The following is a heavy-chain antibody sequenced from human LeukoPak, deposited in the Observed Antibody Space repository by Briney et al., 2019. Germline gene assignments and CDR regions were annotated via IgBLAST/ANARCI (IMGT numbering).Heavy chain of an antibody. CDR3: ARDSGYYYYYGMDV. CDR2: IDNSGST. Sequence: SETLSLTCTVSGGSISSSYWRWVRQPPGKGLEGVGYIDNSGSTNYNPSLKSRVTISLDTPKNQFSLKLSSVTAADTAVYYCARDSGYYYYYGMDVWGQGTTVTVSS. J-gene: IGHJ6*02. D-gene: IGHD3-10*01. V-gene: IGHV4-59*01. CDR1: GGSISSSY.